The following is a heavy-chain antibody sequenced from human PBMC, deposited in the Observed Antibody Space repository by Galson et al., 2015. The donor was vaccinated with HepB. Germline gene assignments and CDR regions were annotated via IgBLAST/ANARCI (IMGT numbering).Heavy chain of an antibody. D-gene: IGHD3-10*01. J-gene: IGHJ3*02. CDR3: VRGDRNSDNAFDI. CDR1: GGSISSDGYS. CDR2: VYHTGYT. Sequence: TLSLTCTVSGGSISSDGYSWSWIRQPPGKGLEWIGFVYHTGYTYYNPSLKSRVNMSVDRSKNQFSLRLNSVTAADTAMYYCVRGDRNSDNAFDIWGQGTMVTVSS. V-gene: IGHV4-30-2*01.